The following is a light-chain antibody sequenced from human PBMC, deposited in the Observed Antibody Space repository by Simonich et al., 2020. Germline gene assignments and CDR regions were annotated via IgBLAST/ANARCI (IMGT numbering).Light chain of an antibody. Sequence: DIQMTQSPSTLSASVGDRVTITCRARQSISSWLAWYQQKPGKAPKLLIYKASSLESGVPSRFSGSGSGTGFTLTISSLQPDDFATYYCQQYNSLWTFGQGTKVEIK. CDR1: QSISSW. CDR3: QQYNSLWT. CDR2: KAS. J-gene: IGKJ1*01. V-gene: IGKV1-5*03.